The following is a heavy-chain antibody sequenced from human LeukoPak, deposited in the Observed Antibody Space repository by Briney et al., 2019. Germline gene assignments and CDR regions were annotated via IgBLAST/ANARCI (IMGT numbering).Heavy chain of an antibody. CDR3: ARDIVAASSDGFDV. D-gene: IGHD2-15*01. CDR2: MYASGSA. CDR1: GGSVSSFF. Sequence: PSETLSLTCSVSGGSVSSFFWSWIRQPAGKGLEWLGRMYASGSANYNPYLKSRISMSVDTSKSQFSLNLTSVTAADTAVHYCARDIVAASSDGFDVWGQGTTVTVSS. V-gene: IGHV4-4*07. J-gene: IGHJ3*01.